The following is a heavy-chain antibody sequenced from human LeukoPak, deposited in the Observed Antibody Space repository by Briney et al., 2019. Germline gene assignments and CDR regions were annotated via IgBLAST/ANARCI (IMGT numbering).Heavy chain of an antibody. CDR3: ARDYSGSYTH. CDR2: IHPNNGDT. J-gene: IGHJ4*02. CDR1: GYTFTDYY. D-gene: IGHD1-26*01. V-gene: IGHV1-2*06. Sequence: ASVTVSCKASGYTFTDYYIHWVRQAPGQGLEWMGLIHPNNGDTYFAQKFRGRVTMTRDTSISTTYMELNRLTSDDTAVYYCARDYSGSYTHWAQGTLVTISS.